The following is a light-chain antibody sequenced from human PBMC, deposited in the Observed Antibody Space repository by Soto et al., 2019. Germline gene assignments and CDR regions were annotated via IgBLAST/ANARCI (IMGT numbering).Light chain of an antibody. J-gene: IGKJ4*01. CDR3: QQLNSYRLT. V-gene: IGKV1-9*01. CDR1: QGISSY. CDR2: AVS. Sequence: DIQLTQAPSFLSASVGDRVTITCRASQGISSYFAWYQQKPGKAPKLLISAVSTLQSVVPSRFSGSASGTEFPLTISSLQPEDFANYDGQQLNSYRLTFGGGNKVESK.